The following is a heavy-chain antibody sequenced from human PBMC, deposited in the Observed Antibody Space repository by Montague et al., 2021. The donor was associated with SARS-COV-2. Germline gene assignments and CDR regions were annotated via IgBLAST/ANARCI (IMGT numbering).Heavy chain of an antibody. J-gene: IGHJ4*02. CDR1: RGSFHIFS. Sequence: SETLSLTCAVYRGSFHIFSWGWIRQSPGKGLEWIGEIDHSGNTKYNPSLESRVTISVDTSKNQFSRNLTSVTAADTAMYYCARGTRVVGITPGFRYGGQGTQVAVSS. D-gene: IGHD3-22*01. CDR2: IDHSGNT. V-gene: IGHV4-34*01. CDR3: ARGTRVVGITPGFRY.